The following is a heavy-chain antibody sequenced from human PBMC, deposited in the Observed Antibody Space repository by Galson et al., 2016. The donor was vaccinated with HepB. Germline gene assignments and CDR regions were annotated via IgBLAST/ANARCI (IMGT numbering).Heavy chain of an antibody. CDR2: IYYSGST. CDR1: GGSISSSY. Sequence: SETLSLTCTVSGGSISSSYWSWIRQPPGKGLEWIGYIYYSGSTNYNPSLKSRVTISVDTSKNQFSLKLSSVTAADTAVYYCARGDCGGDCYVDYWGQGTLGTVSS. V-gene: IGHV4-59*01. J-gene: IGHJ4*02. D-gene: IGHD2-21*01. CDR3: ARGDCGGDCYVDY.